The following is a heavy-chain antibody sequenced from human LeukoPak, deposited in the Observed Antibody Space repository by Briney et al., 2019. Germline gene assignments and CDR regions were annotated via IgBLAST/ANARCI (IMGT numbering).Heavy chain of an antibody. J-gene: IGHJ3*02. Sequence: ASVKVSCEASGYTFTIYGISWVRQAPGQGLEWMGWISAYNGNTNYAQKLQGRVTMTTDTSTSTAYMELRSLRSDDTAVYYCARYCSSTSCHSDAFDIWGQGTMVTVSS. CDR1: GYTFTIYG. CDR2: ISAYNGNT. V-gene: IGHV1-18*01. CDR3: ARYCSSTSCHSDAFDI. D-gene: IGHD2-2*01.